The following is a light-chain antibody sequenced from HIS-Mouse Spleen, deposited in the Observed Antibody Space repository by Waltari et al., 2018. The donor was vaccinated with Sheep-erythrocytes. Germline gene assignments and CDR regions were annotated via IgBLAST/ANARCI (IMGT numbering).Light chain of an antibody. V-gene: IGLV2-11*01. Sequence: QSALTQPRSVSGSPGQSVTFSCTGTSSDVGGYNYVSWYQQHPGKAPKLMIYDVSRRPSGVPDRFSGSKSGNPASLTISGLQAEDEADYYCCSYAGSYNHVFATGTKVTVL. CDR2: DVS. J-gene: IGLJ1*01. CDR1: SSDVGGYNY. CDR3: CSYAGSYNHV.